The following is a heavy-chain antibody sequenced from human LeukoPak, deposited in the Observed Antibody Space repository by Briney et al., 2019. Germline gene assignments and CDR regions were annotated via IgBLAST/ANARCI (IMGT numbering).Heavy chain of an antibody. CDR2: ISSSGSTI. V-gene: IGHV3-11*01. J-gene: IGHJ4*02. Sequence: GGSLRLSCAASGFTFSDYYMRWIRQAPGKGLEWVSYISSSGSTIYYADSVKGRFTISRDNAKNSLYLQMNSLRAEDTAVYYCARVPKPGYSSSYSGYWGQGTLVTVSS. CDR1: GFTFSDYY. D-gene: IGHD6-13*01. CDR3: ARVPKPGYSSSYSGY.